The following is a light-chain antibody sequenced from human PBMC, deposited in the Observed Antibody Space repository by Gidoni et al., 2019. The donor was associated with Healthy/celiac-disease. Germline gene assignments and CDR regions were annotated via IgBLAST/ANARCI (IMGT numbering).Light chain of an antibody. V-gene: IGKV1-39*01. CDR1: QSISSY. Sequence: DIQMTQSPSSLSASVGDRVTITCRASQSISSYLNWYQQKPGKDPKLLIYAASSLQSGVPSRFSGSGSGTDFTLTISSLQPEEFATYYCQQSYSTPPAFGGGTKVEIK. J-gene: IGKJ4*01. CDR3: QQSYSTPPA. CDR2: AAS.